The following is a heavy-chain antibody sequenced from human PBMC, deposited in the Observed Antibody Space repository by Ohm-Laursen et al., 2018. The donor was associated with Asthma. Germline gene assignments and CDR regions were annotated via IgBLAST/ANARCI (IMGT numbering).Heavy chain of an antibody. V-gene: IGHV3-23*01. D-gene: IGHD6-13*01. CDR3: AKQHQKYSSSWYLYFQH. CDR1: GFTFSSYA. J-gene: IGHJ1*01. Sequence: SLRLSCAASGFTFSSYAMSWVRQAPGKGLEWVSAISGSGGSTYYADSVKGRFTISRDNSKNTLYLQMNSLRAEDTAVYYCAKQHQKYSSSWYLYFQHWGQGTLVTVSS. CDR2: ISGSGGST.